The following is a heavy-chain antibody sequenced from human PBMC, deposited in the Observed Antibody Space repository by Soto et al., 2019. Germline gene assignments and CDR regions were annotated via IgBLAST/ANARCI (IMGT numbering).Heavy chain of an antibody. V-gene: IGHV5-51*01. CDR2: IYPGDSDT. J-gene: IGHJ6*02. CDR3: AASIFYYGMDV. Sequence: GESRKISCKFSGYTFTNYWIGLVRQMPGKGLEWMGIIYPGDSDTKYNPSFQGQVTISADKSITTTYLQWSSLKASDTAIYYCAASIFYYGMDVWGQGTTVTVSS. CDR1: GYTFTNYW.